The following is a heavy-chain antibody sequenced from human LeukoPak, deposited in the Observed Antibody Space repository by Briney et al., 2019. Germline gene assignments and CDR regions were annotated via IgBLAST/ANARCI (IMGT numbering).Heavy chain of an antibody. J-gene: IGHJ3*02. CDR3: ARVWGYDFWSGVAFDI. Sequence: SVKVSCKASGFSFATSAVQWVRQARGQRLEWIGWIVVGSGNTNYAQEFRERVTITRDTSTSTAYLELSSLRSEDTAVYYCARVWGYDFWSGVAFDIWGQGTMVTVSS. CDR2: IVVGSGNT. D-gene: IGHD3-3*01. V-gene: IGHV1-58*01. CDR1: GFSFATSA.